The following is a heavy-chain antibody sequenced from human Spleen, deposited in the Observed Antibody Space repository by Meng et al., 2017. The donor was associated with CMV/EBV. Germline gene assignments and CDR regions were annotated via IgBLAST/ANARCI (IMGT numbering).Heavy chain of an antibody. D-gene: IGHD2-21*01. J-gene: IGHJ4*02. CDR2: TSGSGGST. V-gene: IGHV3-23*01. CDR1: GFTFSSYA. Sequence: WAASGFTFSSYAMSWVRQAPGKGLEWVSATSGSGGSTYYADSVKGRFTISRDNSKNTLYLQMNSLRAEDTAVYYCAKDKAVVIANFDYWGQGTLVTVSS. CDR3: AKDKAVVIANFDY.